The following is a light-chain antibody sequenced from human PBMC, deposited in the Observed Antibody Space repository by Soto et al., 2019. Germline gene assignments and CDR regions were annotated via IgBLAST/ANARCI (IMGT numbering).Light chain of an antibody. V-gene: IGKV3-20*01. Sequence: DIVLTQSPGTLSLSPGERATLSCRASQSVRSTSLAWYQQKPGQAPRLLIYGASSRATGIPDRFRGGGSGTDFTLTISRLEPEDFAVYYCQHYGSSPPITFGQGTRLEIK. CDR2: GAS. J-gene: IGKJ5*01. CDR1: QSVRSTS. CDR3: QHYGSSPPIT.